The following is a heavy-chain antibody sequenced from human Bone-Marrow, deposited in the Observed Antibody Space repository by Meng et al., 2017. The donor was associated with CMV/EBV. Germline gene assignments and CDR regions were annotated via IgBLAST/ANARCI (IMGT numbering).Heavy chain of an antibody. CDR3: ERVISLEPTPSFYYYYGMDV. CDR1: GFTFSSYS. V-gene: IGHV3-21*01. Sequence: GESLKISCAASGFTFSSYSMNWVRQAPGKGLEWVSSISSSSSYIYYADSVKGRFTISRDNAKNSLYLQMNSLRAEDTAVYYCERVISLEPTPSFYYYYGMDVWGQGTTVTVSS. D-gene: IGHD1-1*01. J-gene: IGHJ6*02. CDR2: ISSSSSYI.